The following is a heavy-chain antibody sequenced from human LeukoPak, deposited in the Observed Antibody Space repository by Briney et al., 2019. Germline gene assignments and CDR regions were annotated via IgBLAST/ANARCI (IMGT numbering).Heavy chain of an antibody. CDR2: IYSGGST. V-gene: IGHV3-53*01. CDR3: AREEANCGGDCFVY. CDR1: GFTVSSNY. D-gene: IGHD2-21*01. J-gene: IGHJ4*02. Sequence: GGSLRLSCAASGFTVSSNYMSWVRQAPGKGLEWVSVIYSGGSTYYADSVKGRFTISRDNAENSLYLQMNSLRAEDTAVYYCAREEANCGGDCFVYWGQGTLVTVSS.